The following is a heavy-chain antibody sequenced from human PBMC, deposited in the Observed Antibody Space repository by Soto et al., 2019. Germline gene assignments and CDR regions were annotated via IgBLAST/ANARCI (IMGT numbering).Heavy chain of an antibody. CDR3: ARDRRELLSPDY. V-gene: IGHV3-30-3*01. CDR1: GFTFSSYA. CDR2: ISYDGSNK. J-gene: IGHJ4*02. D-gene: IGHD1-26*01. Sequence: GGSLRLSCASSGFTFSSYAMHWVRQAPGKGLEWVAVISYDGSNKYYADSVKGRFTISRDNSKNTLYLQMNSLRAEDTAVYYCARDRRELLSPDYWGQGTLVTVSS.